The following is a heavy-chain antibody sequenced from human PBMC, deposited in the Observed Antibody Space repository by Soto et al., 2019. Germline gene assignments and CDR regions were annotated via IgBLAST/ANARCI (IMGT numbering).Heavy chain of an antibody. Sequence: XETLSLSVTVSGGSMRNYFWTWIRQPPGKGLEWIGYIHYSGTTSFFPSYNPSLRSRVTISEDTSKNQFSLKLLSVTTADTAVYFCAAGEASSRNLAPYYLDFWGQGTLVTV. CDR3: AAGEASSRNLAPYYLDF. D-gene: IGHD6-13*01. CDR2: IHYSGTT. V-gene: IGHV4-59*01. J-gene: IGHJ4*02. CDR1: GGSMRNYF.